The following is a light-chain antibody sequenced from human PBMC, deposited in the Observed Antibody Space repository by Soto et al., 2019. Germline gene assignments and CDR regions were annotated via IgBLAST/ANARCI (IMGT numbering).Light chain of an antibody. V-gene: IGKV3-11*01. CDR2: GIS. J-gene: IGKJ2*01. Sequence: EMVLTQSPATLSLSPGERVTLSCRASQSVSNSLVWYQQKAGQAPRLLLYGISYRATGVPARFSGSGSGTDFTLSICSLEPEDFAIYYCQQGSDWPPTYTFGQGTKLEIK. CDR1: QSVSNS. CDR3: QQGSDWPPTYT.